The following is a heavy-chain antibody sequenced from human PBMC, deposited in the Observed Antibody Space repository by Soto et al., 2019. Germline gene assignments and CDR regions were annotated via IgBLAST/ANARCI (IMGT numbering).Heavy chain of an antibody. Sequence: SETLSLTCAVSGGSISSGGYSWSWIRQPPGKGLEWIGYIYHSGSTYYNPSLKSRVTISRDNSKNTLYLQMNSLRAEDTAVYYCANSVRPLNWFDPWGQGTLVTVSS. CDR2: IYHSGST. V-gene: IGHV4-30-2*01. J-gene: IGHJ5*02. D-gene: IGHD3-10*01. CDR3: ANSVRPLNWFDP. CDR1: GGSISSGGYS.